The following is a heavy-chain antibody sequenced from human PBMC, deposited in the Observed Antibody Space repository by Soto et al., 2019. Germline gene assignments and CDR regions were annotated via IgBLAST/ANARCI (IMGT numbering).Heavy chain of an antibody. J-gene: IGHJ4*02. V-gene: IGHV4-39*01. CDR3: ARHPMVRDFDWLLYYDS. Sequence: SETLSLTCTVSGGSITSSNYYWGWIRQPPGQGLEWIGSLYFSGSTYYNPSLKSRVTVSVDTSKNQFSLKLRSVTAADTAVYYCARHPMVRDFDWLLYYDSWGQGTLVTVSS. CDR2: LYFSGST. CDR1: GGSITSSNYY. D-gene: IGHD3-9*01.